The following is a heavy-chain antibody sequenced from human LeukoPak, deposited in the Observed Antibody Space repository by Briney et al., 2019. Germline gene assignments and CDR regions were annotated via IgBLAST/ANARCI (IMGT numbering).Heavy chain of an antibody. CDR3: ASEGSRGWYYVDY. CDR2: INNDGSST. CDR1: GFTFSSYW. V-gene: IGHV3-74*01. J-gene: IGHJ4*02. Sequence: GGSLRLSCAASGFTFSSYWMQWVRQAPGKGLVWVSRINNDGSSTSYADSVKGRFTISRDNAKNTLYLQMNSLRAEDTAVYYCASEGSRGWYYVDYWGQGTLVTVSS. D-gene: IGHD6-19*01.